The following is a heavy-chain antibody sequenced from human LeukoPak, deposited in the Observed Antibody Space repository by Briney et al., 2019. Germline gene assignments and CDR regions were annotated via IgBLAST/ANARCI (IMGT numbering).Heavy chain of an antibody. Sequence: GGSLRLSCAASGFTFSSHWMHWVRQAPGKGLVWVSRINSDGSSTTYADSVKGRFTISRDNAKNTLYLQINSLTVEDTAMYYCARGGFTSVTYNWFDPWGQGTLVTVSS. CDR2: INSDGSST. CDR3: ARGGFTSVTYNWFDP. J-gene: IGHJ5*02. CDR1: GFTFSSHW. D-gene: IGHD4-17*01. V-gene: IGHV3-74*01.